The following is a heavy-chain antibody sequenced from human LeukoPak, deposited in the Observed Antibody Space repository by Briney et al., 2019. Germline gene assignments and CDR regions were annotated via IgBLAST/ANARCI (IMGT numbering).Heavy chain of an antibody. Sequence: QPGGSLRLSCAASGFTFSSYAMSWVRQAPGKGLEWVSAISAGGSTTYCADSVKGRFTISRDNSKNALYLEMNSLRVEDTAVYFCAKVYCSGDTCYDYFDYWGQGTRVTVS. CDR3: AKVYCSGDTCYDYFDY. CDR1: GFTFSSYA. CDR2: ISAGGSTT. D-gene: IGHD2-15*01. J-gene: IGHJ4*02. V-gene: IGHV3-23*01.